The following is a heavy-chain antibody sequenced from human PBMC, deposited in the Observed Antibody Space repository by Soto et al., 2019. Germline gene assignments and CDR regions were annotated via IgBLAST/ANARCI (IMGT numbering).Heavy chain of an antibody. CDR1: GDSVGSGSYY. CDR3: ARSGAVGDTRSGVFH. J-gene: IGHJ4*02. D-gene: IGHD3-3*01. Sequence: QVHLQESGPGLVRPSETLSLTCAVSGDSVGSGSYYWTWIRQPPGKGLECVGHIYHTGSTNYNPSLMNRPPLSGDTSKVHSSLRLRSVTAGDTAMYYCARSGAVGDTRSGVFHWGQGVLVTVSS. CDR2: IYHTGST. V-gene: IGHV4-61*03.